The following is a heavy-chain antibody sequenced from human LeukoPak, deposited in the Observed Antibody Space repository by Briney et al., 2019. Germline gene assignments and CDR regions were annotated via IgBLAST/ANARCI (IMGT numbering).Heavy chain of an antibody. D-gene: IGHD2-2*01. CDR1: GFTFSGYA. Sequence: GGSLRLSCAASGFTFSGYAMSWVRQAPGKGLEWVSAISGSGGSTYYADSVKGRFTISRDNSRNTLYVQMNSLRAEDTAVYYCARVRYCSSVSCSIRYFDYWGQGTPVTVSS. CDR3: ARVRYCSSVSCSIRYFDY. V-gene: IGHV3-23*01. CDR2: ISGSGGST. J-gene: IGHJ4*02.